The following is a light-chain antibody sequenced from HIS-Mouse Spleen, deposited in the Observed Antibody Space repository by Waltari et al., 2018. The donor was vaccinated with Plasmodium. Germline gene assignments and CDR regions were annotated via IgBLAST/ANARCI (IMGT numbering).Light chain of an antibody. Sequence: QSALTQPASVSGSPGQSITISCTGTSSDVGSYTLVSWYQQHPGKAPKLMIYEGSKRPSGVSNRFSGSTTGNTASLTISGVQSEDEADYYCCSYAGSSTLVVGGGTKLTVL. J-gene: IGLJ2*01. CDR1: SSDVGSYTL. CDR2: EGS. CDR3: CSYAGSSTLV. V-gene: IGLV2-23*01.